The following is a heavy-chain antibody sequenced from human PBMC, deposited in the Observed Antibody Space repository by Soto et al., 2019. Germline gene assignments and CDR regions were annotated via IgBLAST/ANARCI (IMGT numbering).Heavy chain of an antibody. CDR2: LTGSGDIT. J-gene: IGHJ4*02. CDR3: AKDRIAVAGSTWVYYFDY. CDR1: GFTFSSYV. V-gene: IGHV3-23*01. Sequence: EVQLLESGGGLVQPGGSLRLSCAASGFTFSSYVMTWLRQAPGMRLEWVSGLTGSGDITYYADSVKGRFTISRDNSKNTLYLQMNSLRAEDTAVYYCAKDRIAVAGSTWVYYFDYWGQGTLVTVSS. D-gene: IGHD6-19*01.